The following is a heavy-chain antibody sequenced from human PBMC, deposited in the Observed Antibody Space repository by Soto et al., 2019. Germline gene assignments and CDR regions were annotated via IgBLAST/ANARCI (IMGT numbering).Heavy chain of an antibody. D-gene: IGHD3-22*01. CDR2: IYYSGST. Sequence: SETLSLTCAVSGCSISSGGYSWSWIRQPPGKGLEWIGYIYYSGSTNYNPSLKSRVTISVDTSKNQFSLKLSSVTAADTAVYYCARVDSSGYRTGWFDPWGQGTLVTVS. J-gene: IGHJ5*02. CDR1: GCSISSGGYS. V-gene: IGHV4-61*08. CDR3: ARVDSSGYRTGWFDP.